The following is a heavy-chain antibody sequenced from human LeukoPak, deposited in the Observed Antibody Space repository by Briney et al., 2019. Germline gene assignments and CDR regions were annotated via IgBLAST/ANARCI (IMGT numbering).Heavy chain of an antibody. Sequence: ASVKVSCKVSGYTLTELSMHWVRQAPGKGLEWMGGFDPEDGEKIYAQKFKGRVTMSEDTSTDTAYMELSSLRSEDTAVYYCASGYSSSWPLFDYWGQGTLVTVSS. CDR3: ASGYSSSWPLFDY. J-gene: IGHJ4*02. V-gene: IGHV1-24*01. CDR2: FDPEDGEK. CDR1: GYTLTELS. D-gene: IGHD6-13*01.